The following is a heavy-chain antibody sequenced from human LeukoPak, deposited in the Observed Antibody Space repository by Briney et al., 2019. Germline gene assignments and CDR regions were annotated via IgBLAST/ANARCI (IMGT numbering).Heavy chain of an antibody. CDR2: TYYRSKWYN. V-gene: IGHV6-1*01. J-gene: IGHJ4*02. CDR1: GDSVSSNSAA. Sequence: SQTLSLTCAISGDSVSSNSAAWNWIRQSPSRGLEWLGRTYYRSKWYNDYAVSVKSRILINPDTSKNQFSLKLSSVTAADTAVYYCARVNSQIGYYFDYWGQGTLVTVSS. CDR3: ARVNSQIGYYFDY. D-gene: IGHD2/OR15-2a*01.